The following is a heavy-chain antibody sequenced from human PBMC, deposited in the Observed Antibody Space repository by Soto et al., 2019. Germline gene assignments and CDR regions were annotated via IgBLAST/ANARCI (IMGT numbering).Heavy chain of an antibody. CDR1: GYTFTSYG. D-gene: IGHD1-26*01. J-gene: IGHJ4*02. CDR2: ISTYNGNT. Sequence: HVQLVQSGTEVKKPGASVKVSCKVSGYTFTSYGMSWMRQAPGQGLEWMGWISTYNGNTNYAQNLQGRVSMTTDTSTSTAYMELRSLRSDDTAVYYCASRSGTYPYYLDYWGQGTLVTVSS. CDR3: ASRSGTYPYYLDY. V-gene: IGHV1-18*01.